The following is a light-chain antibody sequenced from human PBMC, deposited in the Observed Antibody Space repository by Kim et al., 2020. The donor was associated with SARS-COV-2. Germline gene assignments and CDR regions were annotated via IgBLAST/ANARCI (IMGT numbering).Light chain of an antibody. CDR1: SLRNYY. CDR2: GKY. J-gene: IGLJ3*02. Sequence: ALGQTVRLTCQGDSLRNYYATWYQQRPGQAPTLVLYGKYDRPSGIPDRFSGSASGNTASLTITGAQAEDEGDYYCSSRDSTGDHVVFSGGTQLTVL. CDR3: SSRDSTGDHVV. V-gene: IGLV3-19*01.